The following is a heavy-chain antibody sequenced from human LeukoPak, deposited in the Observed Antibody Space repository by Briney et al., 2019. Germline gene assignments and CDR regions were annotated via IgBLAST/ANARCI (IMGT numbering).Heavy chain of an antibody. CDR3: ARGTTGTSDGMDV. J-gene: IGHJ6*02. CDR1: GYTFTNYW. D-gene: IGHD1-1*01. V-gene: IGHV5-51*01. Sequence: GESLKISCKGSGYTFTNYWIVWVRRMPGKGLEWMGSFYPGDSDTRYSPSFQGQVTISADKSISTAYLQWSSLKASDTAMYYCARGTTGTSDGMDVWGQGTTVTVSS. CDR2: FYPGDSDT.